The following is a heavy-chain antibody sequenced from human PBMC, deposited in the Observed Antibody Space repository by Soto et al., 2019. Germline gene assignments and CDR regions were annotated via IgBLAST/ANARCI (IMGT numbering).Heavy chain of an antibody. CDR3: ARDDFWSGYYTRGDYYYYGMDV. CDR1: GFTFSSYS. J-gene: IGHJ6*02. Sequence: GGSLRLSCAASGFTFSSYSMNWVRQAPGKGLEWVSSISSSSSYIYYADSVKGRFTISRDNAKNSLYLQMNSLRAEDTAVYYCARDDFWSGYYTRGDYYYYGMDVWGQGTTVTVSS. V-gene: IGHV3-21*01. D-gene: IGHD3-3*01. CDR2: ISSSSSYI.